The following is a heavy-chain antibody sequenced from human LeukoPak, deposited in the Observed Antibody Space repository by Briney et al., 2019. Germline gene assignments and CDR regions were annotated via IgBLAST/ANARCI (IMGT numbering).Heavy chain of an antibody. V-gene: IGHV4-30-4*01. CDR1: GGSISSGDYY. D-gene: IGHD3-10*01. J-gene: IGHJ3*02. CDR3: VASSRGGGAFDI. Sequence: PSQTLSLTCTVSGGSISSGDYYWSWIRQPPGKGLEWIGYIYYSGSTNYNPSLKSRVTISVDTSKNQFSLKLSSVTAADTAVYYCVASSRGGGAFDIWGQGTMVTVSS. CDR2: IYYSGST.